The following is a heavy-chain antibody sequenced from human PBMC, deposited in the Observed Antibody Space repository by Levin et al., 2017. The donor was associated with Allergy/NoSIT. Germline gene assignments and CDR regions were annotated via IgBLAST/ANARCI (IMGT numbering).Heavy chain of an antibody. Sequence: PGESLKISCAASRFTFSSYGMSWVRQAPGKGLEWVSSISTTGSTTYYADSVKGRFTISRDNSKNTLYLEMNSLRAEDTAVYYCAGGEKATADWLDAWGQGTLVTVSS. CDR1: RFTFSSYG. CDR2: ISTTGSTT. D-gene: IGHD2-21*02. J-gene: IGHJ5*02. CDR3: AGGEKATADWLDA. V-gene: IGHV3-23*01.